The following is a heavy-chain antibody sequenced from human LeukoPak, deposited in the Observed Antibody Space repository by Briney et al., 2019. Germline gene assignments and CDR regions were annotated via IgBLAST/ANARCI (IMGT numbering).Heavy chain of an antibody. Sequence: GRSLRLSCAASGFIFNSHAFHWVRQAPGKGLEWVADISSDGSNKYYSDSVKGRCTISRDNSKNTVWLQMNSLRPGDTAFYYWARRGPRLFEGKGLLQFPDHWGQGTPVHVLS. J-gene: IGHJ4*02. CDR2: ISSDGSNK. CDR3: ARRGPRLFEGKGLLQFPDH. CDR1: GFIFNSHA. D-gene: IGHD5-24*01. V-gene: IGHV3-30*01.